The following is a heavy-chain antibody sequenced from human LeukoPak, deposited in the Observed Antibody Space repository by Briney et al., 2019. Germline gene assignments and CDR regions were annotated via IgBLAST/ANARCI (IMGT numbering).Heavy chain of an antibody. D-gene: IGHD7-27*01. CDR1: GDTVSINTAA. V-gene: IGHV6-1*01. CDR2: TYYRSTWLN. CDR3: ARDRLGMGY. J-gene: IGHJ4*02. Sequence: SQTLSLTCAISGDTVSINTAAYNWLRLSPSRGLEWLGRTYYRSTWLNHYAPSVRGRIPVSPDTSKNQFPLQLNSVTPEDPAVYYCARDRLGMGYWGQGTPVTVSS.